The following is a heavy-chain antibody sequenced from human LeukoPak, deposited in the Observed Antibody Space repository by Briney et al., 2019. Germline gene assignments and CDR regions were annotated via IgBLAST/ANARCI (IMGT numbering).Heavy chain of an antibody. J-gene: IGHJ6*03. V-gene: IGHV3-21*01. Sequence: PGGALRLSCAASGYTFSSYSMNWVREAPGKGGEWVSSISSSSSYIYYADSVKGRCPISRHNPKNSLYLQMTTLRAEDTAVYYCARVVATMFYYYYYYMDVWGKGTTVTVSS. CDR3: ARVVATMFYYYYYYMDV. CDR1: GYTFSSYS. D-gene: IGHD5-12*01. CDR2: ISSSSSYI.